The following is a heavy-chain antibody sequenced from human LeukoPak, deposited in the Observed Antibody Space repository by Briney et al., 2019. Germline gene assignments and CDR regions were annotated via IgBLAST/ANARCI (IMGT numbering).Heavy chain of an antibody. CDR3: ARVQGGSNWFDP. D-gene: IGHD3-10*01. V-gene: IGHV4-39*07. J-gene: IGHJ5*02. CDR2: IYYSGST. Sequence: SETLSLTCTVSGGSISGSSYYWGWIRQPPGKGLEWIGSIYYSGSTYYNPSLKSRVTISVDTSKNQFSLKLSSVTAADTAVYYCARVQGGSNWFDPWGQGTLVTVSS. CDR1: GGSISGSSYY.